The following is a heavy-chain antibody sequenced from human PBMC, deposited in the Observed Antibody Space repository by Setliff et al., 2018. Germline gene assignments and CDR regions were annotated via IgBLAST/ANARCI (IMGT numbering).Heavy chain of an antibody. CDR3: GRGFSRIEGWGNWFDP. J-gene: IGHJ5*02. D-gene: IGHD2-15*01. CDR1: GGSVSNSGFF. V-gene: IGHV4-39*01. CDR2: IYDSGSS. Sequence: SETLSLTCTVSGGSVSNSGFFWGWLRQAPGKGLEWIGNIYDSGSSNYNASLKSRLIITRDTSKNQISRKLTPVTAADTAVYYCGRGFSRIEGWGNWFDPWGQGILVTVSS.